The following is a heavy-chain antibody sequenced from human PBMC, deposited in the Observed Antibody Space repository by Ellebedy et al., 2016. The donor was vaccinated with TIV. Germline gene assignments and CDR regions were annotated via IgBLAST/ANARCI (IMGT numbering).Heavy chain of an antibody. CDR3: ASSFGELHRYGMDV. D-gene: IGHD3-10*01. CDR1: GGSISNFY. Sequence: SETLSLTCSVSGGSISNFYCSWIRQPPGKGLEWLGFIYSSGTTNYNRSLKSRVSISVDTSKNQFSLRLSSVTAADTAVYYCASSFGELHRYGMDVWGQGTTVTVSS. J-gene: IGHJ6*02. CDR2: IYSSGTT. V-gene: IGHV4-59*08.